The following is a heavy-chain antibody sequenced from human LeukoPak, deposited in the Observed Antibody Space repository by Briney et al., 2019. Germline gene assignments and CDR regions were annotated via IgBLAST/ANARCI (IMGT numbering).Heavy chain of an antibody. D-gene: IGHD2-15*01. J-gene: IGHJ5*02. CDR1: GYTFTSYG. V-gene: IGHV1-18*01. Sequence: ASVKVSCKASGYTFTSYGISWVRQAPGQGLEWMGWISAYNGNTNYAQKLQGRVTMTTDTSTSTAYMELSSLRSEDTAVYYCARDREIYRGYCSGGSCSAWGQGTLVTVSS. CDR2: ISAYNGNT. CDR3: ARDREIYRGYCSGGSCSA.